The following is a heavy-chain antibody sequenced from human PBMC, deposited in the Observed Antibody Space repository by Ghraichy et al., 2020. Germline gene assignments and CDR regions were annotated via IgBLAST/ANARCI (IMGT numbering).Heavy chain of an antibody. D-gene: IGHD1-26*01. V-gene: IGHV3-30*18. CDR1: GFTFSSYG. CDR3: AKDGSWGRWELLN. J-gene: IGHJ4*02. Sequence: GGSLRLSCSASGFTFSSYGMHWVRQAPGKGLEWVAIISYDGSNKYFADSVKGRFTISRDNSKNTLFLQMNSLRAEDTAVYYCAKDGSWGRWELLNWGQGTLVTVSS. CDR2: ISYDGSNK.